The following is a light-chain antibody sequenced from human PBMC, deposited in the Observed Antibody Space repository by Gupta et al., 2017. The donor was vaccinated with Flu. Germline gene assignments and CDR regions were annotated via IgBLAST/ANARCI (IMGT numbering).Light chain of an antibody. Sequence: SLAAVSLSPGERATRSCRASQSVGTSLAWYQQRPGQPPSLLIYDASSRATGIPARFSGSGSGTDFTLTSTSLEPEDFAVYFCQQRADWLTFGGGTKVEI. V-gene: IGKV3-11*01. CDR2: DAS. CDR3: QQRADWLT. CDR1: QSVGTS. J-gene: IGKJ4*01.